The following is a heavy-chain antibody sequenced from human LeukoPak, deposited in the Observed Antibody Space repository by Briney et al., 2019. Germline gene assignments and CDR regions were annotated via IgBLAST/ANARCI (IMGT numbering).Heavy chain of an antibody. V-gene: IGHV1-2*02. D-gene: IGHD2-15*01. J-gene: IGHJ3*02. CDR2: INPNSGGT. CDR1: GYTFTDYY. Sequence: ASVKVSCKASGYTFTDYYMHWVRQAPGQGLEWMGWINPNSGGTNYAQKFQGGVTTTRDTSISTAYMELSRLRSDDTAVYYCARDRGGYCSGYNCLDAFDIWGLGTMVTVSS. CDR3: ARDRGGYCSGYNCLDAFDI.